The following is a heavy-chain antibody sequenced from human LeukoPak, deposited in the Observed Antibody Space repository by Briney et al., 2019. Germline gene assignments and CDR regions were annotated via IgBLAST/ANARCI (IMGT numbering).Heavy chain of an antibody. CDR3: ARAVVAGPQRNHYFDY. Sequence: NPSETLSLTCTVSGGSISSYYWSWIRQSPGKGLEWIGYIYYSGSTNYNPSLKSRVTISVDTSKNQFSLKLSSVTAADTAVYYCARAVVAGPQRNHYFDYWGQGTLVTVSS. CDR2: IYYSGST. J-gene: IGHJ4*02. CDR1: GGSISSYY. D-gene: IGHD6-19*01. V-gene: IGHV4-59*01.